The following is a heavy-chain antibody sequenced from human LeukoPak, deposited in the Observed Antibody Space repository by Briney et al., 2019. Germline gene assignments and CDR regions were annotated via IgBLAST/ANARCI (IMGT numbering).Heavy chain of an antibody. D-gene: IGHD1-1*01. CDR3: AKYPLIPTTAEGGYFDY. CDR1: GFTFSSYA. J-gene: IGHJ4*02. V-gene: IGHV3-30*18. CDR2: ISYDGGNH. Sequence: GRSLRLSCAASGFTFSSYAMHWVRQAPGKGLEWVAVISYDGGNHYYADSVKGRFTISRDNSKNTLYLQMNNLRAEDTAVYYCAKYPLIPTTAEGGYFDYWGQGTLVTVSS.